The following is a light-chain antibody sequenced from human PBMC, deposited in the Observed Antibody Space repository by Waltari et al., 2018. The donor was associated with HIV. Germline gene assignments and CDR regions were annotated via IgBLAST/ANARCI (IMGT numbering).Light chain of an antibody. V-gene: IGLV1-47*01. CDR3: ATWDDGLSAPV. CDR2: EIR. CDR1: NSNRGNHN. Sequence: QSVVPQPPSASGTPGQRGNISCSGSNSNRGNHNGYWYHQLPGTAPRLLIREIRQRPSGVPDRFSGSRSGTSASLDISGLRSDDEAIYHCATWDDGLSAPVFVGGTSLAVL. J-gene: IGLJ3*02.